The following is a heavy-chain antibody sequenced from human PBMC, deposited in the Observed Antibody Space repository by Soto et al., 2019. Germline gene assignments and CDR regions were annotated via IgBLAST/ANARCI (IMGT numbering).Heavy chain of an antibody. CDR2: ISGSGGAT. CDR3: AKQSHGSGSYYNGVFFDY. Sequence: EVQLLESGGGLVQPGGSLRLSCAASGFTFSSYAMNWVRQAPGKGLEWVSGISGSGGATYYADSVKGRFTISRDNSKNTLYLQMNSLRADDTAVYYCAKQSHGSGSYYNGVFFDYWGQGTLVTVSS. D-gene: IGHD3-10*01. J-gene: IGHJ4*02. V-gene: IGHV3-23*01. CDR1: GFTFSSYA.